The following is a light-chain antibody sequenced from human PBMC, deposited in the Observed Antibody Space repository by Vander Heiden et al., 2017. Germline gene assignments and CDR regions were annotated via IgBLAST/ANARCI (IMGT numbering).Light chain of an antibody. Sequence: DIQMTQSPSTLPASVRDRVTITCRASQSISGWLAWYQQKPGKAPNLLISKASSLESGVPPRFSGSGSGTEFTLTISSLQPDDFATYYCQQYDSYSYTFGQGTKLEIK. V-gene: IGKV1-5*03. J-gene: IGKJ2*01. CDR2: KAS. CDR1: QSISGW. CDR3: QQYDSYSYT.